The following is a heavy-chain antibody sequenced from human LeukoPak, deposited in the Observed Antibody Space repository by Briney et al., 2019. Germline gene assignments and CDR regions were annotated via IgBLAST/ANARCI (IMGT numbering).Heavy chain of an antibody. Sequence: SETLSLTCTVSGGSISSSSYYWGWIRQPPGKGLEWIGSIYYSGSTYYNPSLKSRVTISVDTSKNQFSLKLSSVTAADTAVYYCAGADIVVVPAAAWFDPWGQGTLVTVSS. CDR2: IYYSGST. D-gene: IGHD2-2*01. V-gene: IGHV4-39*07. CDR3: AGADIVVVPAAAWFDP. CDR1: GGSISSSSYY. J-gene: IGHJ5*02.